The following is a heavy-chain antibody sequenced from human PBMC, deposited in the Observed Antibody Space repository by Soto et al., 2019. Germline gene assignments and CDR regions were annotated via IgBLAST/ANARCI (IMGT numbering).Heavy chain of an antibody. CDR1: GGTFSTYA. CDR3: ARTSSSSLENSYYYAVDV. Sequence: QVQLVQSGAEVKKPGSSVKISCKASGGTFSTYAITWVRQAPGQGLEWMGGLIPVFGTTNYALKFQGRVSLNAGKSTSTAKMELNSLRSDDTAVYYGARTSSSSLENSYYYAVDVWGQGTTVIVSS. CDR2: LIPVFGTT. D-gene: IGHD6-13*01. V-gene: IGHV1-69*14. J-gene: IGHJ6*02.